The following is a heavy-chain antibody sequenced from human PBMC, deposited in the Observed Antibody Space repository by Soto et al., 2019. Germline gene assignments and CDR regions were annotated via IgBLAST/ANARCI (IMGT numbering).Heavy chain of an antibody. CDR3: ESSAAYTVTTFYGIDV. V-gene: IGHV3-13*01. CDR2: IGSAGDT. D-gene: IGHD4-17*01. J-gene: IGHJ6*02. CDR1: GSSFSGYD. Sequence: PGGSLRLSCAGSGSSFSGYDLHWVRQVPGKGLEWVSTIGSAGDTYYSDSVKGRFTTSRENGKNTLYLQMNRLRAGDTAVYYCESSAAYTVTTFYGIDVWGPGTTVTVSS.